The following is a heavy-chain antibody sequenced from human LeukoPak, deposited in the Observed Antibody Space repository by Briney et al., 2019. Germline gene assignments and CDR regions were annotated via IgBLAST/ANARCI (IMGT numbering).Heavy chain of an antibody. CDR3: ARGKCRYCSGGSSTFDY. CDR2: IIPIFGTA. D-gene: IGHD2-15*01. Sequence: ASVKVSCKASGGTFSSYAISWVRQAPGQGLEWMGGIIPIFGTANYAQKFQGRVTITADEATSTAYMELSSVRSEDTAVYYCARGKCRYCSGGSSTFDYWGQGTLVTVSS. CDR1: GGTFSSYA. J-gene: IGHJ4*02. V-gene: IGHV1-69*01.